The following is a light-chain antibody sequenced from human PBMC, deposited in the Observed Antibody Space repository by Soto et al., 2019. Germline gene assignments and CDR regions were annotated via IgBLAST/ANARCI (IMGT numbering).Light chain of an antibody. CDR2: KAS. J-gene: IGKJ4*01. CDR3: QQYNSYSPLLT. CDR1: QTISSW. V-gene: IGKV1-5*03. Sequence: DIQMTQSPSTLSGSVGDRVTITCRASQTISSWLAWYQQKPGKAPKLLIYKASTLKSGVPSRFSGSGSGTEFTLTISSLQPDDFATYYCQQYNSYSPLLTFGGGTKVDI.